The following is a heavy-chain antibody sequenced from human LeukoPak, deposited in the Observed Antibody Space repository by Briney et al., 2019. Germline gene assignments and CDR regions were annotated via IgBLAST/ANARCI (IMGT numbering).Heavy chain of an antibody. D-gene: IGHD6-13*01. CDR1: GFTSSSYW. CDR3: AKERQQLVDY. V-gene: IGHV3-74*01. CDR2: INTDGSST. Sequence: GGSLRLSCAASGFTSSSYWMHWVREAPGKGLVWVSRINTDGSSTSYADSVKGRFTISRDNAKNTLYLQMNSLRAEDTAVYYCAKERQQLVDYWGQGTLVTVSS. J-gene: IGHJ4*02.